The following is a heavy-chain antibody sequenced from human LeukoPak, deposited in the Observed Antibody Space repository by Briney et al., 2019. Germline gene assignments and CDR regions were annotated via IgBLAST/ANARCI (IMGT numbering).Heavy chain of an antibody. Sequence: SETLSLTCAVYGGSFSGYHWTWIRQSPGKGLEWIGDINPSGSTYYNPSLKSRLTISVDTSKNQCSLKLRSVTAADTAVYYCARGRHDITMIVVVMTSVSYYLDVWGKGTTVTVS. CDR3: ARGRHDITMIVVVMTSVSYYLDV. CDR1: GGSFSGYH. CDR2: INPSGST. J-gene: IGHJ6*03. D-gene: IGHD3-22*01. V-gene: IGHV4-34*01.